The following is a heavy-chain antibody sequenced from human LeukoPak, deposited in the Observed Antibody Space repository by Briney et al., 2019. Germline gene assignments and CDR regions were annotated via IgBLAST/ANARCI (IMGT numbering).Heavy chain of an antibody. CDR1: GFTFSSCG. Sequence: PGGSLRLSCAASGFTFSSCGFNWVRQAPGKGLEWVSAISGSDDNTYYADSVKGRFTISRDNSKNTLYLQMNSLRAEDTAVYYCAKDSTTSTVTTLDYWGQGTLVTVSS. D-gene: IGHD4-17*01. CDR3: AKDSTTSTVTTLDY. CDR2: ISGSDDNT. J-gene: IGHJ4*02. V-gene: IGHV3-23*01.